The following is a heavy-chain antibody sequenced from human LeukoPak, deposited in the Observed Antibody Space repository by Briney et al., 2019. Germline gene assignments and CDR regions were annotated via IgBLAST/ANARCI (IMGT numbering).Heavy chain of an antibody. Sequence: GGSLRLSCAASGFTFNSYSMNWVRQAPGKGLEWVSSISSSSTYIYYAESVRGRFTISRDNPKNSLYLQINNLRAEDTAVYYCGRLAHNAWYAIDFWGQGTLVTVSS. J-gene: IGHJ4*02. D-gene: IGHD2-2*01. CDR3: GRLAHNAWYAIDF. CDR2: ISSSSTYI. CDR1: GFTFNSYS. V-gene: IGHV3-21*06.